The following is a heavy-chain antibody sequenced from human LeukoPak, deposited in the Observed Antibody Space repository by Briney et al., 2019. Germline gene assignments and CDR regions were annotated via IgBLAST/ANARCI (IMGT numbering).Heavy chain of an antibody. CDR3: AMGRGGSYGVFDY. J-gene: IGHJ4*02. Sequence: AGGSLRLSCAASGFTFSSYAMSWVRQAPGKGLEWVSAISGSGGSTYYADSVKGRSTISRDNSKNTLYLQMNSLRAEDTAVYYCAMGRGGSYGVFDYWGQGTLVTVSS. D-gene: IGHD1-26*01. CDR1: GFTFSSYA. CDR2: ISGSGGST. V-gene: IGHV3-23*01.